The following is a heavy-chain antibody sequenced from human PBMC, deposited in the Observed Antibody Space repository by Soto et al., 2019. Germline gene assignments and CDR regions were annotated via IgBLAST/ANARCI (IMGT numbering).Heavy chain of an antibody. Sequence: QVQLVESGGGLVKPGGSLRLSCAASGFTFSDYYMSWIRQAPGKGLEWVSYISSSSYTNYADSVKGRFTISRDNAKNSLYLQMNSLRAEDTAVYYCARFTNYCSSTSCYRVGDAFDIWGQGTMVTVSS. CDR1: GFTFSDYY. CDR3: ARFTNYCSSTSCYRVGDAFDI. V-gene: IGHV3-11*05. J-gene: IGHJ3*02. D-gene: IGHD2-2*02. CDR2: ISSSSYT.